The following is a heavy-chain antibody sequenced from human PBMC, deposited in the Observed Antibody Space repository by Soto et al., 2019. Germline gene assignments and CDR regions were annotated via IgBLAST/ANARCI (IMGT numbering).Heavy chain of an antibody. CDR2: ISAYNGNT. CDR3: ARYGYYYDSSVIYYYGMDV. J-gene: IGHJ6*02. V-gene: IGHV1-18*01. D-gene: IGHD3-22*01. Sequence: QVQLVQSGAEVKKPGASVKVSCKASGYTFTSYGISWVRQAPGQGLEWMGWISAYNGNTNYAQKLQGRVTMTTDTSTSTAYMELRSLRSDDTGVYYCARYGYYYDSSVIYYYGMDVWGQGTTVTVSS. CDR1: GYTFTSYG.